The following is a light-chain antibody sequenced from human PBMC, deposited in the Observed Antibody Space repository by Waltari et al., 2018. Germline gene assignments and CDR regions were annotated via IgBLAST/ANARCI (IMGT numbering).Light chain of an antibody. CDR3: QQSYSTLFT. Sequence: DIQMTQSPSSLSASVGDRVTITCRASQSISNYLSWYQQKPGKAPNLLIYRTSTLQSGVPARFSGSGSGTDFILTISDLQPEDFATYYCQQSYSTLFTFGPGTKVDMK. V-gene: IGKV1-39*01. J-gene: IGKJ3*01. CDR2: RTS. CDR1: QSISNY.